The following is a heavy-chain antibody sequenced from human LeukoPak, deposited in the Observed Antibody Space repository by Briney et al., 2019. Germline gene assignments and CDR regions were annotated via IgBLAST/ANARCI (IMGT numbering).Heavy chain of an antibody. D-gene: IGHD4-17*01. CDR1: GFTFSDYW. J-gene: IGHJ5*02. Sequence: GGSLRLSCAASGFTFSDYWMHWVRQAPGKGLVWVSRINPDGSSASYADSVKGRFTISRDNAKNTLYLQMNSLRAEDTAVYYCARFKVTGTSIPWGQGTLVTVSS. CDR3: ARFKVTGTSIP. CDR2: INPDGSSA. V-gene: IGHV3-74*01.